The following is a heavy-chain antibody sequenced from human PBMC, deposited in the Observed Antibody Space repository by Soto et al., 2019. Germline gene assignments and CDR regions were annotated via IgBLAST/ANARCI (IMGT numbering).Heavy chain of an antibody. Sequence: QITLKESGPTLVKPTQTLTLACTFSGFSLTTSGVGVGWIRQPPGKALEWLALIYWNDDKHYRPSLRSSVTITKDTSKNQVVLTMTNMDPVDTTTYYCAKLAVAGTLGYFDSWGQGTLVTVSS. V-gene: IGHV2-5*01. CDR3: AKLAVAGTLGYFDS. D-gene: IGHD6-19*01. J-gene: IGHJ4*02. CDR1: GFSLTTSGVG. CDR2: IYWNDDK.